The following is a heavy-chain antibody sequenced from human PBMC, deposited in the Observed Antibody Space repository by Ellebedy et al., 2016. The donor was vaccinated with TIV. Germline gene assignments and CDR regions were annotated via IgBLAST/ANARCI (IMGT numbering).Heavy chain of an antibody. CDR3: ARLRGWATPDNWFDP. J-gene: IGHJ5*02. CDR2: IIPIFGTA. CDR1: GYTFTSYD. V-gene: IGHV1-69*13. D-gene: IGHD5-12*01. Sequence: SVKVSXXASGYTFTSYDISWVRQAPGQGLEWMGGIIPIFGTANYAQKFQGRVTITADESTSTAYMELSSLRSEDTAVYYCARLRGWATPDNWFDPWGQGTLVTVSS.